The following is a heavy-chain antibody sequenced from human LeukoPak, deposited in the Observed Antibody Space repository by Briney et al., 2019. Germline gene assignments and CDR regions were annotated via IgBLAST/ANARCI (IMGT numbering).Heavy chain of an antibody. J-gene: IGHJ5*02. CDR2: IYTSGST. CDR3: ARANRRITIFGVVTDNWFDP. D-gene: IGHD3-3*01. V-gene: IGHV4-61*02. Sequence: SETLSLTCTVSGGSISSGSYYWSWIRQPAGKGLEWIGRIYTSGSTNYNPSLKSRVTISVDTSKSQFSLKLSSVTAADTAVYYCARANRRITIFGVVTDNWFDPWGQGTLVTVSS. CDR1: GGSISSGSYY.